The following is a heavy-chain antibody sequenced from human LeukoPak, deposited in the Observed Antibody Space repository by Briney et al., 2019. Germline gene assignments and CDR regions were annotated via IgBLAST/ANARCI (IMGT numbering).Heavy chain of an antibody. V-gene: IGHV1-69*13. D-gene: IGHD2-15*01. CDR1: GYTFTSYY. CDR3: ATQGYCSGGSCYPRAYYFDY. CDR2: IIPIFGTA. J-gene: IGHJ4*02. Sequence: GASVKVSCKASGYTFTSYYMHWVRQAPGQGLEWMGGIIPIFGTANYAQKFQGRVTITADESTSTAYMELSSLRSEDTAVYYCATQGYCSGGSCYPRAYYFDYWGQGTLVTVSS.